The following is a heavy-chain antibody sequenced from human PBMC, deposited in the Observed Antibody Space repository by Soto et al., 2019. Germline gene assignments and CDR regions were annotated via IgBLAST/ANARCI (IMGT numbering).Heavy chain of an antibody. Sequence: SETLSLTCTVSGGSMSSYFWSWIRQPAGKGQEWIGRIYSSGSTDYNPSLKSRVTMSIDTSKNQFSLNLSSVTAADTAVYFCARVKTVDYYGMGVWGQGTTVTVSS. V-gene: IGHV4-4*07. CDR1: GGSMSSYF. CDR3: ARVKTVDYYGMGV. CDR2: IYSSGST. J-gene: IGHJ6*02.